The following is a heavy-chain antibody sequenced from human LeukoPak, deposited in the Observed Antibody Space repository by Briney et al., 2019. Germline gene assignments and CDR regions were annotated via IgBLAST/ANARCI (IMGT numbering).Heavy chain of an antibody. CDR3: ARREGPNYDYVWGSYRNHWFDP. J-gene: IGHJ5*02. V-gene: IGHV4-61*01. D-gene: IGHD3-16*02. Sequence: TSETLSLICTVSGGSVSSGSYYWSWIRQPPGKGLEWIGYIYYSGSTNYNPSLKSRVTISVDTSKNQFSLKLSSVTAADTAVYYCARREGPNYDYVWGSYRNHWFDPWGQGTLATVSS. CDR1: GGSVSSGSYY. CDR2: IYYSGST.